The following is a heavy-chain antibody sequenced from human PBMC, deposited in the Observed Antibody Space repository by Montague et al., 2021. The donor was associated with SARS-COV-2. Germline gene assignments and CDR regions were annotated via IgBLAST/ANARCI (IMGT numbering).Heavy chain of an antibody. CDR1: GGSVSSGGYY. J-gene: IGHJ4*02. D-gene: IGHD6-13*01. V-gene: IGHV4-61*08. CDR2: IYYSAST. CDR3: ARVSLAAAATRSDY. Sequence: SETLSLTCTVSGGSVSSGGYYWSWIRQPPGKGLEWIGYIYYSASTNYNPSLKSRVTISLDTSKNQFSLKLTSVTAADTAVYYCARVSLAAAATRSDYWGQGTLVTVSS.